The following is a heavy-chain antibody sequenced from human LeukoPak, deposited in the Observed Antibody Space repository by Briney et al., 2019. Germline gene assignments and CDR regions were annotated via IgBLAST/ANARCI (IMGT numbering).Heavy chain of an antibody. CDR1: GGSISSGGYY. D-gene: IGHD3-22*01. V-gene: IGHV4-30-2*02. CDR2: IYHSGST. J-gene: IGHJ4*02. CDR3: ARYYYDSSGYYSDNYYFDY. Sequence: SETLSLTCTVSGGSISSGGYYWSWIRQPPGKGLEWIGYIYHSGSTYYNPSHKSRVTISVDTSKNQFSLKLSSVTAADTAVYYCARYYYDSSGYYSDNYYFDYWGQGTLVTVSS.